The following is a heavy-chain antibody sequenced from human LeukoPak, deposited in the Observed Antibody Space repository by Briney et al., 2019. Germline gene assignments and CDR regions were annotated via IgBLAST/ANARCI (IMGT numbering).Heavy chain of an antibody. V-gene: IGHV3-23*01. CDR2: ISGSGGST. J-gene: IGHJ6*02. D-gene: IGHD4-17*01. Sequence: PGGSLRLSCAASGFTFSTYAMSWVRQAPGKGLEWVSAISGSGGSTYYADSVKGRFTVSRDNSKISVYLHMNSLTAEDTAVYYGAKDLTVSTVTTVSYYYGMDVWGQGTTVTVFS. CDR3: AKDLTVSTVTTVSYYYGMDV. CDR1: GFTFSTYA.